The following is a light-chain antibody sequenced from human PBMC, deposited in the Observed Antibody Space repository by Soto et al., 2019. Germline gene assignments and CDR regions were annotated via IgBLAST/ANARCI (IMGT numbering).Light chain of an antibody. V-gene: IGLV2-14*01. Sequence: QSALTQPASVSGSPGQSITISCTGTSSDVGGYNFVSWYQQRPGKAPKLMIYEVSNRPSGVSNRFSGSKSGNTASLTISGLQAEDEADYYCSSYTSSSTLPYVFGTGTKLTVL. CDR1: SSDVGGYNF. CDR3: SSYTSSSTLPYV. CDR2: EVS. J-gene: IGLJ1*01.